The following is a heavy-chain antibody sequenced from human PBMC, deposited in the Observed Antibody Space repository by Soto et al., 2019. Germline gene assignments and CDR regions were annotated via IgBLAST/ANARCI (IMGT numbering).Heavy chain of an antibody. CDR3: AKIPNYYYYYGMDV. D-gene: IGHD2-2*02. Sequence: SVKVSCKASGGTFSSYAISWVRQAPGQGLEWMGGIIPIFGTANYAQKFQGRVTITADESTSTAYMELSSLRSEDTAVYYCAKIPNYYYYYGMDVWGQGTTVTVSS. J-gene: IGHJ6*02. CDR2: IIPIFGTA. CDR1: GGTFSSYA. V-gene: IGHV1-69*13.